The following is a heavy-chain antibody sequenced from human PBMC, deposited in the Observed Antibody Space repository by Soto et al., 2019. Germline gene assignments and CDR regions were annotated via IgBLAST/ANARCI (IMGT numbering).Heavy chain of an antibody. CDR2: INPSGGST. V-gene: IGHV1-46*01. D-gene: IGHD5-18*01. Sequence: ASVKVSCKASGYTFTSYYMHWVLQAPGQGLEWMGIINPSGGSTSYAQKFQGRVTMTRDTSTSTVYMELSSLRSEDTAVYYCAREVSGAGHTAMATFDYWGQGTLVTVSS. J-gene: IGHJ4*02. CDR3: AREVSGAGHTAMATFDY. CDR1: GYTFTSYY.